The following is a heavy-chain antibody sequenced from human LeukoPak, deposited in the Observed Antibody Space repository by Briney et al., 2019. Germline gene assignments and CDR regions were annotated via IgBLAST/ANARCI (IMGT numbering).Heavy chain of an antibody. D-gene: IGHD6-19*01. Sequence: PSETLSLTCSVSGGSIGRYYWSWIRQPPGKGLEWIGEINHSGSTNYNPSLKSRVTISVDTSKNQFSLKLSSVTAADTAVYYCATGGGYSSGSDYWGQGTLSPSPQ. CDR2: INHSGST. CDR1: GGSIGRYY. CDR3: ATGGGYSSGSDY. J-gene: IGHJ4*02. V-gene: IGHV4-34*01.